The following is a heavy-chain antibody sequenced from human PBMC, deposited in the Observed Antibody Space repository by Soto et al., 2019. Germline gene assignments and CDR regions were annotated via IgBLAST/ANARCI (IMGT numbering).Heavy chain of an antibody. J-gene: IGHJ4*02. Sequence: SGPTLVNPTQTLTLTCTFSGFSLSTGGVGVGWIRQPPGKALDWLALIYWDDDKRYTPSLKSRLTITKDTSKNQVVLTMTNMDPVDTATYYCVHLVSYDSGGYYFQNFDYWGQGTLVTVSS. D-gene: IGHD3-22*01. CDR3: VHLVSYDSGGYYFQNFDY. V-gene: IGHV2-5*02. CDR2: IYWDDDK. CDR1: GFSLSTGGVG.